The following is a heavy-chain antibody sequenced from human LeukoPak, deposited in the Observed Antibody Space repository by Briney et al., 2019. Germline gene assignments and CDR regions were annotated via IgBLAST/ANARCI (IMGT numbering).Heavy chain of an antibody. J-gene: IGHJ4*02. V-gene: IGHV3-7*01. CDR2: IKQDGSEK. CDR3: ARGRGNEY. D-gene: IGHD3-10*01. Sequence: GGPLRLSCAASGFTFSNYWMNWVRQAPGKGLEWVANIKQDGSEKHYVDSVKGRFTISRDNAKNSLYLQMNSLRADDTAVYYCARGRGNEYWGQGTLVTVSS. CDR1: GFTFSNYW.